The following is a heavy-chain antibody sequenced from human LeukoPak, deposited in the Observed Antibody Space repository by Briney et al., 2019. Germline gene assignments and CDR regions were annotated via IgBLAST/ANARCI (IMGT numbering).Heavy chain of an antibody. CDR1: GFTSSTYA. CDR2: ISDSGSTI. CDR3: WRAMGGDKGSGIFFDL. Sequence: GGVLSLSCAGSGFTSSTYAMSWVRQAAGKGLEWVSYISDSGSTIYYADSVKGRFTISRDNVKNTLYVLMSGLRAEDTAVYYWWRAMGGDKGSGIFFDLGGEGNLVTVSS. D-gene: IGHD3-10*01. V-gene: IGHV3-48*03. J-gene: IGHJ4*02.